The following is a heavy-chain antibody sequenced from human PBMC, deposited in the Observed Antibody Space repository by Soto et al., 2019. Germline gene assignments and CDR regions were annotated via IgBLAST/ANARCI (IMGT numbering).Heavy chain of an antibody. CDR3: ARSRLGMARWFDP. V-gene: IGHV4-34*01. J-gene: IGHJ5*02. CDR2: INHRGST. D-gene: IGHD7-27*01. CDR1: GGSFSGYY. Sequence: QVQLQQWGAGLLKPSETLSLTCAVYGGSFSGYYWSWIRQPPGKGLEWIGEINHRGSTNYNPSLKSRVTISVDTSKNQFSLKLSSVTAADTAVYYCARSRLGMARWFDPWGQGTLVTVSS.